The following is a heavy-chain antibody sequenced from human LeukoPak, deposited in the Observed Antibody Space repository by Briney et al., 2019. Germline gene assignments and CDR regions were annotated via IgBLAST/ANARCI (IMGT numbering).Heavy chain of an antibody. D-gene: IGHD3-22*01. CDR1: GYSISSGYY. CDR3: ASRLSYYYDSSGYFY. V-gene: IGHV4-38-2*02. Sequence: SETLSLTCTVSGYSISSGYYWGWIRQPPGKGLEWIGSIYHGGSTYYNPSLKSRVTISVDTSKNQFSLKLSSVTAADTAVYYCASRLSYYYDSSGYFYWGQGTLVTVSS. J-gene: IGHJ4*02. CDR2: IYHGGST.